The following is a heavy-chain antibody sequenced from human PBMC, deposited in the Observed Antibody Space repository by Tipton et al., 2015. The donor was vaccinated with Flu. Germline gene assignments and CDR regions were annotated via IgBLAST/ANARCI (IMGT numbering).Heavy chain of an antibody. Sequence: TLSLTCTVSGGSISSYYWSWIRQPAGKGLEWIGRIYTSGSTNYNPSLKSRVTMSVDTSKNQFSLKLSSVTAADTAVYYCARTLIVVVPAADRHNWFDPWGQGTLVTVSS. CDR3: ARTLIVVVPAADRHNWFDP. CDR2: IYTSGST. J-gene: IGHJ5*02. CDR1: GGSISSYY. D-gene: IGHD2-2*01. V-gene: IGHV4-4*07.